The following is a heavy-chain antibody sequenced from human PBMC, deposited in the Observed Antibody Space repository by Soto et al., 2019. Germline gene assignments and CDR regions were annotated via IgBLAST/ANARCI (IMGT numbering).Heavy chain of an antibody. J-gene: IGHJ5*02. CDR2: IYHTGST. CDR1: GGSISSSNW. V-gene: IGHV4-4*02. Sequence: QVQLQESGPGLVKPSGTLSLTCVVSGGSISSSNWWSWVRQPPGKGLEWIGEIYHTGSTKYNPSLKSRVTISVDESKNQFSLRLSCVTAADTAVYYCARGSNWFDPWGQGTLVTVSS. CDR3: ARGSNWFDP.